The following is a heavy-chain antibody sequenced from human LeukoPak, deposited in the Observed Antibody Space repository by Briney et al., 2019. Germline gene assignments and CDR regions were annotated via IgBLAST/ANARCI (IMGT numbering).Heavy chain of an antibody. D-gene: IGHD3-10*01. CDR3: ARGLWFGELSTEP. V-gene: IGHV3-30*04. CDR2: ISYDGGNK. Sequence: GRSLRLSCAASGFTFSSYAMHWVRQAPGKGLEWVAVISYDGGNKYYADSVKGRSTISRDNSKNTLYLQMNSLRAEDTAVYYCARGLWFGELSTEPWGQGTLVTVSS. CDR1: GFTFSSYA. J-gene: IGHJ5*02.